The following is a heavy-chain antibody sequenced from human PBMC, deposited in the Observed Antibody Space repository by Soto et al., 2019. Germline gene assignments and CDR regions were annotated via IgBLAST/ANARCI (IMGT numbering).Heavy chain of an antibody. J-gene: IGHJ4*02. Sequence: QVQLVESGGGVVQPGRSLRLSCAASGFTFSSYGMHWVRQAPGKGLEWVAVIWYDGSNKYYADSVKGRFTISRDNSKNALYLQMNSLRAEDTAVYYCARVQDWYSSSWRSVDYWGQGSLVTVSS. V-gene: IGHV3-33*01. CDR1: GFTFSSYG. CDR2: IWYDGSNK. D-gene: IGHD6-13*01. CDR3: ARVQDWYSSSWRSVDY.